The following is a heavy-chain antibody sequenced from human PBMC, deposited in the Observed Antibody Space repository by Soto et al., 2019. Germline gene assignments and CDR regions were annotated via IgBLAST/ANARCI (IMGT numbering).Heavy chain of an antibody. V-gene: IGHV4-59*08. D-gene: IGHD4-17*01. CDR1: GGSISSYY. Sequence: QVQLQESGPGLVKPSETLSLTCTVSGGSISSYYWSWIRQPPGKGLEWIGYIYYSGSTNYNPSLKGRVPISVDTPNNQFSLKLSSVTAADTAVYYCARRYGANFAYWGQGTLVTVSS. CDR2: IYYSGST. J-gene: IGHJ4*02. CDR3: ARRYGANFAY.